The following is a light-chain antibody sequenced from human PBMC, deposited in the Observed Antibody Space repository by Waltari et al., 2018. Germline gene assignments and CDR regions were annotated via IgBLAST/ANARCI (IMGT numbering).Light chain of an antibody. V-gene: IGLV3-19*01. Sequence: SSELTQDPAVSVALGQTVRITCQGDRLRTYYVSWFQQKPGQAPALVIYGKNNRPSGIPDRFSASTSGSTSSLTIIGAQAEDEADYYCHSRDSSGDVVIGGGTKLTVV. CDR2: GKN. CDR1: RLRTYY. J-gene: IGLJ2*01. CDR3: HSRDSSGDVV.